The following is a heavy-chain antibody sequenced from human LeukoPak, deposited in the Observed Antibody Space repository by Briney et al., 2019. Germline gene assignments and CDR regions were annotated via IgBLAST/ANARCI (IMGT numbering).Heavy chain of an antibody. J-gene: IGHJ6*02. CDR2: INPSGGST. CDR1: GYTFTGYY. D-gene: IGHD3-3*01. Sequence: GASVKVSCKASGYTFTGYYMHWVRQAPGQGLEWMGIINPSGGSTSYTQKFQGRVTTTRDTSTSTVYMELSSLRSEDTAVYYCAREGFPPKISDFWSGLGPYYYYGMDVWGQGTTVTVSS. V-gene: IGHV1-46*01. CDR3: AREGFPPKISDFWSGLGPYYYYGMDV.